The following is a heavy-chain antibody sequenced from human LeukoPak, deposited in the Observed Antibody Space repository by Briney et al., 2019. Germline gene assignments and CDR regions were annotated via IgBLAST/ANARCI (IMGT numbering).Heavy chain of an antibody. Sequence: GRSLRLSCAASGFTFDDYAMHWVRQAPGKGLEWVSGISWNSGSTSYADSVKGRFTISRDNAKNTLYLQMNSLRAEDTAVYYCVLHFDYWGQGTLVTVSS. CDR1: GFTFDDYA. V-gene: IGHV3-9*01. D-gene: IGHD2-15*01. CDR3: VLHFDY. CDR2: ISWNSGST. J-gene: IGHJ4*02.